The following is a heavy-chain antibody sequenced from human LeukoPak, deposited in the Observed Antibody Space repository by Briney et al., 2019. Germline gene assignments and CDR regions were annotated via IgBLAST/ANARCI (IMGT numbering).Heavy chain of an antibody. Sequence: GGSLRLSCAASGFTFSSYWMSWVCQAPGKGLELVANIKQDGSEKYYVDSVKGRFTISRDNAKNSLYLQMNSLRAEDTAVYYCARVTTGTTSAFDIWGQGTMVTVSS. CDR2: IKQDGSEK. CDR3: ARVTTGTTSAFDI. J-gene: IGHJ3*02. V-gene: IGHV3-7*01. D-gene: IGHD1-1*01. CDR1: GFTFSSYW.